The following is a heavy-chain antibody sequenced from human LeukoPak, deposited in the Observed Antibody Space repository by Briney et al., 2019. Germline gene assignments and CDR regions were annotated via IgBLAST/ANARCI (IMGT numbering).Heavy chain of an antibody. CDR3: AKDWGTYYYDSSGYYLSSFDY. V-gene: IGHV3-23*01. CDR1: GFTFSSYA. Sequence: GGSLRLSCAASGFTFSSYAMSWVRQAPGKGLEWVSAISGSGGSTYYADSVKGRFTISRDNSKNTLYLQMNSLRAEDTAVYYCAKDWGTYYYDSSGYYLSSFDYRGQGTLVTVSS. CDR2: ISGSGGST. J-gene: IGHJ4*02. D-gene: IGHD3-22*01.